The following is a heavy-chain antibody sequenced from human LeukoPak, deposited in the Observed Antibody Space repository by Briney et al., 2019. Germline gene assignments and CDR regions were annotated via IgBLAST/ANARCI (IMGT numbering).Heavy chain of an antibody. V-gene: IGHV3-30*18. CDR2: ISYDGSNK. CDR3: AKEVGAHFDY. CDR1: GFTFSSYG. D-gene: IGHD1-26*01. Sequence: PGGSLRLSCAASGFTFSSYGMHWVRQAPGKGLEWVAVISYDGSNKYYADSVKGRFTISRDNSKNTLYLQMNSLRAEDTAVYYCAKEVGAHFDYWGQGTLVTVSS. J-gene: IGHJ4*02.